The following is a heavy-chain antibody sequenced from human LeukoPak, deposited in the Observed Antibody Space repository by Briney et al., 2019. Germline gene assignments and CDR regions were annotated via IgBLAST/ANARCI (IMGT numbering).Heavy chain of an antibody. V-gene: IGHV3-9*01. Sequence: GGSLRLSCATSGFSFSTYNMNWVRQAPGKGLEWVSHISWNGGTIGYADSVKGRFTISRDNAKNSLYLQMNSPRAEDTALYYCAKGSYGSGSYSDYWGQGTLVTVSS. CDR2: ISWNGGTI. CDR3: AKGSYGSGSYSDY. D-gene: IGHD3-10*01. CDR1: GFSFSTYN. J-gene: IGHJ4*02.